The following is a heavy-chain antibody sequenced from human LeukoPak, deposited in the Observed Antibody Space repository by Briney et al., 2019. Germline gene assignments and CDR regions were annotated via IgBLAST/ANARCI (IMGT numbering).Heavy chain of an antibody. D-gene: IGHD3-10*01. V-gene: IGHV4-34*01. CDR3: ARRGTMVRGVLQT. Sequence: SETLSLTCAVYGGSFSGYYWSWIRQPPGKGLEWIGEINHSGSTNYNPSLKSRVTISVDTSKNQFSLKPSSVTAADTAVYYCARRGTMVRGVLQTWGQGTLVTVSS. CDR2: INHSGST. CDR1: GGSFSGYY. J-gene: IGHJ5*02.